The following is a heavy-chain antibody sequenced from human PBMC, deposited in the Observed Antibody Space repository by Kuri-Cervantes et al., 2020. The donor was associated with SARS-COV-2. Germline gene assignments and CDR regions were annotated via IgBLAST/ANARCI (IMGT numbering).Heavy chain of an antibody. Sequence: GGSLRLSCAVYGGSFSGYYWSWIRQPPGKGLEWVSSIVGPSNSYIYYADSVKGRFTMSRDNAKDSLYLQMNSLRADDTAVYYCARVYYYGMDVWGQGTTVTVSS. CDR2: IVGPSNSYI. J-gene: IGHJ6*02. V-gene: IGHV3-21*06. CDR1: GGSFSGYY. CDR3: ARVYYYGMDV.